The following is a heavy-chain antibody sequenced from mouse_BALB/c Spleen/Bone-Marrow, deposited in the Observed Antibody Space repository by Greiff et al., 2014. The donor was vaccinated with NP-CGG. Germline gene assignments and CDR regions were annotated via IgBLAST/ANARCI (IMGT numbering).Heavy chain of an antibody. V-gene: IGHV5-17*02. CDR3: ARSGYGSTLDAMDY. CDR1: GFTFSSFG. Sequence: EVQRVESGGGLVRPGGSRKLSCAASGFTFSSFGMHWVRQAPEKGLEWVAYISSGSGTIYYADTVKGRFTISRDNPKNTLFLQMTSRRSEDTAMYYFARSGYGSTLDAMDYWGQRTSVTVSS. J-gene: IGHJ4*01. D-gene: IGHD1-1*01. CDR2: ISSGSGTI.